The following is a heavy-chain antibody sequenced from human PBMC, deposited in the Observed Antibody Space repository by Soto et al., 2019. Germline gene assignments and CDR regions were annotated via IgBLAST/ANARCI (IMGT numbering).Heavy chain of an antibody. D-gene: IGHD1-26*01. CDR3: ARDDDYGSDCDLAY. CDR2: ISSDGTNR. CDR1: GFTFSNDI. V-gene: IGHV3-30-3*01. Sequence: QVQLVESGGGVVQPGGSLRLSCAVSGFTFSNDIMHWVRQAPGKGLEWVALISSDGTNRYYADSVKGRFTTSRDNAKNTRYLQMNSLRVEDTATYYCARDDDYGSDCDLAYWGQGALVTVSS. J-gene: IGHJ4*02.